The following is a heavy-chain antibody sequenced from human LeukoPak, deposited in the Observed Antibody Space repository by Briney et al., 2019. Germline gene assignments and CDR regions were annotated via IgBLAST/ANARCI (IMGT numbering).Heavy chain of an antibody. V-gene: IGHV1-8*01. CDR2: MNPNSGNT. CDR1: GYTFTSYD. J-gene: IGHJ4*02. CDR3: ARGFRDFWSGYYPGEAYFDY. D-gene: IGHD3-3*01. Sequence: ASVKVSCKASGYTFTSYDINWVRQATGQGLEWMGWMNPNSGNTGYAQKFQGRVTMTRNTSISTAYMELSSLRSEDTAVYYCARGFRDFWSGYYPGEAYFDYWGQGTLVTVSS.